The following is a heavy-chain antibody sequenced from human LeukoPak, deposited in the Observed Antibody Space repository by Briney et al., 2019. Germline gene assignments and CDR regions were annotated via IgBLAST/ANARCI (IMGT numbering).Heavy chain of an antibody. Sequence: ASVKVSCKASGYTFTGYYIHWVRQAPGQGLEWMGWINPNSGDTNYAQKLQGRVTTTTDTSTSTAYMELRSLRSDDTAVYYCARDLKRGYSSGRYSWGTGSSNDYWGQGTLVTVSS. V-gene: IGHV1-2*02. CDR2: INPNSGDT. D-gene: IGHD6-19*01. J-gene: IGHJ4*02. CDR1: GYTFTGYY. CDR3: ARDLKRGYSSGRYSWGTGSSNDY.